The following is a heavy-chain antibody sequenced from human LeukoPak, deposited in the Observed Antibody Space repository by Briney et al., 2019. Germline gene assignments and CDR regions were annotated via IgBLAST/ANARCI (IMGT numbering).Heavy chain of an antibody. CDR1: GGSISSSSYY. CDR2: IYYSGST. J-gene: IGHJ1*01. Sequence: SETLSLTCTVSGGSISSSSYYWGWIRQPPGKGLEWIGSIYYSGSTYYNPSLKSRVTISVDTSKNQFSLKLSSVTAADTAVYYCARHSRSDSSGYYYFSEYFQHWGQGTLVTVSS. CDR3: ARHSRSDSSGYYYFSEYFQH. V-gene: IGHV4-39*01. D-gene: IGHD3-22*01.